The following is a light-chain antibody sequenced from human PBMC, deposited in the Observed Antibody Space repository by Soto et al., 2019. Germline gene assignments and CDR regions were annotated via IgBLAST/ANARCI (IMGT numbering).Light chain of an antibody. CDR1: SSSIGNDY. J-gene: IGLJ1*01. Sequence: QSVLTQPPSVSAAPGQKVTISCSGSSSSIGNDYVSWYQQLPGTAPKLLIYENNKRPSGIPDRFSGSKSGTSATLGITGLQTGDEADYHCGTWDSSQSSLYVFGTGTKLTVL. CDR3: GTWDSSQSSLYV. V-gene: IGLV1-51*02. CDR2: ENN.